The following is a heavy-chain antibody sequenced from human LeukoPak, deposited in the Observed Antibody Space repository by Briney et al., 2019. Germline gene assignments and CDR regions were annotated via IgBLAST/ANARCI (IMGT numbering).Heavy chain of an antibody. CDR2: INSDGRSI. J-gene: IGHJ3*02. CDR1: GFTFSNYW. V-gene: IGHV3-74*01. CDR3: ARGGSPPEALGDALNI. Sequence: GGSLSLSCAASGFTFSNYWMHWVRQAQGKGLVRVSRINSDGRSIIYADSGKGRFTISRDNAKNTLYLQMKSLRVEDTAVYYCARGGSPPEALGDALNIWGQGTMVTVSS. D-gene: IGHD1-26*01.